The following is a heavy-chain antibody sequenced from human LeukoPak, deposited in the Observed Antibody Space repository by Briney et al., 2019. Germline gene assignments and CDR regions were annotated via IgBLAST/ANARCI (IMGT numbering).Heavy chain of an antibody. J-gene: IGHJ4*02. CDR2: ISSDSTTI. V-gene: IGHV3-48*02. CDR3: ARDEDAF. CDR1: GFTFNSYN. Sequence: GGSLRLSCVASGFTFNSYNMNWVRQAPGKGLEWVSYISSDSTTIFYADSVKSRFTISRDNVKNSLLLQLNSLRDEDTAVYYCARDEDAFGGQGTLVTVSS.